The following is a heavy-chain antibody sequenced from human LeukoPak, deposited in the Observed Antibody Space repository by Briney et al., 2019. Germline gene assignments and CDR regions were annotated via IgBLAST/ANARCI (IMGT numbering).Heavy chain of an antibody. CDR2: INPKTGGT. CDR1: GYTFTDSY. CDR3: ARDGRLTIFVRGIITEGSPPKN. Sequence: ASVKVSCKASGYTFTDSYMHWVRQAPGQGLEWMEWINPKTGGTNYAQRFQGRVTMTRDPSIRTAYMELNSLRSDDTAVYYCARDGRLTIFVRGIITEGSPPKNWGQGTLVTVSS. V-gene: IGHV1-2*02. D-gene: IGHD3-10*01. J-gene: IGHJ4*02.